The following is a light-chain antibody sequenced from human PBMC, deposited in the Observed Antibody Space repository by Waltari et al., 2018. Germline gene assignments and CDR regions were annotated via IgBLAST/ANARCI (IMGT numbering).Light chain of an antibody. Sequence: DIQMTQSPSTLSPSVGDSVTLPCRATESISTWLAWYQQKPGKAPELLIYRAFNIQSGVPSRFSGSGSGTEFTLSISSLQPDDFATYYCQQYRRPPWTFGQGTKVDI. V-gene: IGKV1-5*03. CDR3: QQYRRPPWT. J-gene: IGKJ1*01. CDR2: RAF. CDR1: ESISTW.